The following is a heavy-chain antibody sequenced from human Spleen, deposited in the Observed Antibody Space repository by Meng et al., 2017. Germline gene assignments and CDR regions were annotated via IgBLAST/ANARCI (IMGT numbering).Heavy chain of an antibody. D-gene: IGHD6-6*01. V-gene: IGHV4-34*01. CDR1: GGAFIDYH. CDR2: VHHSGST. Sequence: QVQRQQVGAGLLKPSETRSLTCGVYGGAFIDYHWTWIRQSPEKGVEWVGEVHHSGSTNYSPSLKSRVTMSVDMYKKQFSLNLASVTAADTAVYYCGRGTISAAPAVDFWGQGTLVTVSS. J-gene: IGHJ4*02. CDR3: GRGTISAAPAVDF.